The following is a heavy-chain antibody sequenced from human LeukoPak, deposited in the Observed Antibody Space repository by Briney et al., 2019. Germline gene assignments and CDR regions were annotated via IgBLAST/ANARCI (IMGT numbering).Heavy chain of an antibody. CDR2: INAGNGNT. CDR3: ARAPMIVVVMGTFFDY. D-gene: IGHD3-22*01. CDR1: GYTFTSYA. Sequence: GASVKVSCKASGYTFTSYAMHWVRQAPGQRLEWMGWINAGNGNTKYSQKFQGRVTITRDTSASTAYMELSSLRSEDTAVYYCARAPMIVVVMGTFFDYWGQGTLVTVSS. V-gene: IGHV1-3*01. J-gene: IGHJ4*02.